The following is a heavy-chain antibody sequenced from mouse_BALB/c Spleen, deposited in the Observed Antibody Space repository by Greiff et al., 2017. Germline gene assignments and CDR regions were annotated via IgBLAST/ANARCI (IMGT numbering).Heavy chain of an antibody. J-gene: IGHJ2*01. D-gene: IGHD2-1*01. CDR2: IDPANGNT. V-gene: IGHV14-3*02. CDR3: ARERGGNYYLDY. Sequence: VQLQQSGAELVKPGASVKLSCTASGFNIKDTYMHWVKQRPEQGLEWIGRIDPANGNTKYDPKFQGKATITADTSSNTAYLQLSSLTSEDTAVYYCARERGGNYYLDYWGQGTTLTVSS. CDR1: GFNIKDTY.